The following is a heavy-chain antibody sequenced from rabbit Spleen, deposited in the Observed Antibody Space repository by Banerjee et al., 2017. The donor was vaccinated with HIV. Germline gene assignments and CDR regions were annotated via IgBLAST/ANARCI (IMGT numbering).Heavy chain of an antibody. J-gene: IGHJ4*01. CDR3: VRDKASISGDYGPWYFDL. CDR1: GFDFSNYG. CDR2: IDPIFGRT. Sequence: QEQLVESGGGLVQPGGSLKLSCKASGFDFSNYGMSWVRQAPGKGLEWLGYIDPIFGRTYYATWVNGRFTISSHNAQNTLYLQLNSLTAADTATYFCVRDKASISGDYGPWYFDLWGPGTLVTVS. V-gene: IGHV1S47*01. D-gene: IGHD1-1*01.